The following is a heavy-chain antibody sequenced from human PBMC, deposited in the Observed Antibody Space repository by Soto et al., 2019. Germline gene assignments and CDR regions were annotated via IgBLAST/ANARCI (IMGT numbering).Heavy chain of an antibody. J-gene: IGHJ4*02. V-gene: IGHV1-24*01. Sequence: QVQLVQSGAEVKKPGASVKVSCKVSGYSLTAFSMHWVRQAPGEGPEWMGTFDPEDEAIIYAPKFQGRVTLTEDTSTDTAYMELSSLRPDDTAVYYCARSPSYHPCEYWGQGTLVTVSS. CDR3: ARSPSYHPCEY. CDR1: GYSLTAFS. D-gene: IGHD3-16*02. CDR2: FDPEDEAI.